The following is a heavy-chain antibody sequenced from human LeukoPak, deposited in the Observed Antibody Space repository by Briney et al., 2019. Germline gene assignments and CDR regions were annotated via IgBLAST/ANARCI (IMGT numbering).Heavy chain of an antibody. CDR1: GFTFSSYG. CDR3: AKGRQQLVRAPLTY. CDR2: IRYDGSNK. J-gene: IGHJ4*02. D-gene: IGHD6-13*01. Sequence: GGSLRLSCAAPGFTFSSYGMHWVRQAPGKGLEWVAFIRYDGSNKYYADSVKGRFTISRDNSKNTLYLQMNSLRAEDTAVYYCAKGRQQLVRAPLTYWGQGTLVTVSS. V-gene: IGHV3-30*02.